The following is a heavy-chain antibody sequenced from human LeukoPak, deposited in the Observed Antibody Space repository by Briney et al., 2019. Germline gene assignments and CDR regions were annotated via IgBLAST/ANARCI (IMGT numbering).Heavy chain of an antibody. CDR3: ARTASGEGSSSWYDY. J-gene: IGHJ4*02. D-gene: IGHD6-13*01. CDR2: IYYSGST. V-gene: IGHV4-59*01. Sequence: SETLSLTCTVSGGSISSYYWSWIRQPPGKGLEWIGYIYYSGSTNYNPSLKSRVTISVDTSKNQLSLKLSSVTAAGTAVYYCARTASGEGSSSWYDYWGQGTLVTVSS. CDR1: GGSISSYY.